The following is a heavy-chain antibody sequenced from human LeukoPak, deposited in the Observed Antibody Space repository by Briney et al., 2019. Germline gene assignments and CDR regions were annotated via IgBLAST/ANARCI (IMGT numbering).Heavy chain of an antibody. Sequence: KTSETLSLTCTVSGGSIRTYSWSWIRQPPGKGLEWIGYIYYSGSTNYNPSLKNRVTMSVDTSKNQFSLNLSSVTAADTAVYYCARHPYCAGDCYLGGWGQGTLVTVSS. J-gene: IGHJ4*02. V-gene: IGHV4-59*08. CDR2: IYYSGST. D-gene: IGHD2-21*02. CDR1: GGSIRTYS. CDR3: ARHPYCAGDCYLGG.